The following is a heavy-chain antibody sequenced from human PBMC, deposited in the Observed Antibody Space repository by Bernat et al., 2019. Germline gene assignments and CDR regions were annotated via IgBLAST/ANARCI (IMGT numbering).Heavy chain of an antibody. D-gene: IGHD6-13*01. V-gene: IGHV3-9*01. J-gene: IGHJ6*03. CDR3: AKDSGEQLDNYYMDV. CDR2: ISWNSGSI. Sequence: EVQLVESGGGLVQPGRSLRLSCAASGFTFDDYAMHWVRQAPGKGLEWVSGISWNSGSIGCADSVKGRFTISRDNAKNSLYLQMNSLRAEDTALYYCAKDSGEQLDNYYMDVWGKGTTVTVSS. CDR1: GFTFDDYA.